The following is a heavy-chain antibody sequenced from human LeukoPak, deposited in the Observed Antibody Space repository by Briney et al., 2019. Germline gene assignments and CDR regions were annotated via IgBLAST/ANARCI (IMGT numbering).Heavy chain of an antibody. CDR3: ARDSPHCSGGSCYDDP. CDR2: ISAYNGNT. J-gene: IGHJ5*02. Sequence: ASVKVSCKASGYTFTSYGISWVRQAPGQGLEWMGWISAYNGNTNYAQKLQGRVTMTTDTSTSTAYMELRSLRAEDTAVYYCARDSPHCSGGSCYDDPWGQGTLVTVSS. V-gene: IGHV1-18*01. CDR1: GYTFTSYG. D-gene: IGHD2-15*01.